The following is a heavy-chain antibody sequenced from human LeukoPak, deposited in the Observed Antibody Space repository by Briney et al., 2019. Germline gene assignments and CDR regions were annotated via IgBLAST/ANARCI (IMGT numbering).Heavy chain of an antibody. J-gene: IGHJ4*02. D-gene: IGHD3-22*01. V-gene: IGHV3-21*01. CDR1: GFTFSSYS. Sequence: GGSLRLSCAASGFTFSSYSMNWVRQAPGKGLEWVSSISSSSYIYYADSVKGRFTISRDNAKNSLYLQMNSLRAEDTAVYYCASLTYYYDSSGYWNYWGQGTLVTVSS. CDR2: ISSSSYI. CDR3: ASLTYYYDSSGYWNY.